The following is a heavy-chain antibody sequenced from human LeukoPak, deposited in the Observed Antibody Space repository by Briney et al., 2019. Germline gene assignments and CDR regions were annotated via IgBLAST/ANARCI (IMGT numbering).Heavy chain of an antibody. CDR3: TQAFQI. Sequence: GRSLRLSCAASGFIFSSYNMHWVRQAPGKGLEWAAAILYDGSKKYYADSVKGRFSVYRDNSNYTLYMELNSLRAEDTALDGSTQAFQIWGQGTMVTISS. D-gene: IGHD5-24*01. V-gene: IGHV3-30*03. J-gene: IGHJ3*02. CDR1: GFIFSSYN. CDR2: ILYDGSKK.